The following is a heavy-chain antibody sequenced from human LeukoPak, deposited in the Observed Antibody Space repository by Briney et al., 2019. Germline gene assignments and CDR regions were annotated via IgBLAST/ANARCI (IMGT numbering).Heavy chain of an antibody. CDR3: ARGPSSGWYEEGFDY. CDR1: GFTFSSYS. Sequence: GGSLRLSCAASGFTFSSYSMNWVRQAPGKGLEWVSYISSSSSTIYYADSVKGRFTISRDNAKNSLYLQMNSLRDEDTAVYYCARGPSSGWYEEGFDYWGQGTLVTVSS. V-gene: IGHV3-48*02. CDR2: ISSSSSTI. J-gene: IGHJ4*02. D-gene: IGHD6-19*01.